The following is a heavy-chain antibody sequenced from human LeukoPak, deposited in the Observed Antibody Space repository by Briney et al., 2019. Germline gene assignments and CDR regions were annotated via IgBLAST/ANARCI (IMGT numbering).Heavy chain of an antibody. J-gene: IGHJ3*02. CDR3: AKERAVGPIRYAFDI. D-gene: IGHD1-26*01. V-gene: IGHV3-9*03. CDR1: GFIFDDYA. CDR2: ISWNSGSI. Sequence: PGGSLRLSCAASGFIFDDYAMHWVRQAPGKGLEWVSGISWNSGSIGYADSVKGRFTISRDNAKNSLYLQMNSLRAEDMALYYCAKERAVGPIRYAFDIWGQGTMVTVSS.